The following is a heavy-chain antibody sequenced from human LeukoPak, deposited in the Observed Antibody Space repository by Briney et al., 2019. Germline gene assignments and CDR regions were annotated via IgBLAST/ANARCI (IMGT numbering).Heavy chain of an antibody. CDR3: ARDLAIAAGNAFDI. CDR1: GFTVSSNY. J-gene: IGHJ3*02. CDR2: IYSGGST. D-gene: IGHD6-13*01. V-gene: IGHV3-66*01. Sequence: GGSLRLSCAASGFTVSSNYMSWVRQAPGKGLEWVSVIYSGGSTYYADSVKGRFTISRDNSKNTLYLQMNSLRAEDTAVYYCARDLAIAAGNAFDIWGQGTMVTVSS.